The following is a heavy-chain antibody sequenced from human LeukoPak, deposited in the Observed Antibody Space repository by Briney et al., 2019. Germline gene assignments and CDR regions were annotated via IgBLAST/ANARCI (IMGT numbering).Heavy chain of an antibody. Sequence: GGSLRLSCAASGFTFSSYEMSWVSQAPGKGLEWVSTISFSGGSTFYTDSVKGRFTISRDNFKSTVFLQMNSLRVEDTAVYYCATPRIDYWGQGTLVSVSS. D-gene: IGHD1-14*01. CDR3: ATPRIDY. CDR1: GFTFSSYE. CDR2: ISFSGGST. V-gene: IGHV3-23*01. J-gene: IGHJ4*02.